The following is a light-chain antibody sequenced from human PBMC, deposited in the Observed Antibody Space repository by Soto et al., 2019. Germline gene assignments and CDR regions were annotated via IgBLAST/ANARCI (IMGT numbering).Light chain of an antibody. CDR3: QLYGRSLLT. CDR2: GAS. Sequence: EIVLTQSPDTLYLSPGERATLACMASQSVSSSYLAWYQQIPGQAPRLLIYGASRRSTGITDRVSGSGSGTDCTLTTRRLEPEDFAVYFCQLYGRSLLTFGGGTKVDI. CDR1: QSVSSSY. V-gene: IGKV3-20*01. J-gene: IGKJ4*01.